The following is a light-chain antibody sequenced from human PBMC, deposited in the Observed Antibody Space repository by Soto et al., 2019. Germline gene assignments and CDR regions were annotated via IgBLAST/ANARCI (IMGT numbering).Light chain of an antibody. CDR1: QSISDN. Sequence: DIVMTRSPAILSVSLGERATLSCLASQSISDNLAWYQQRSGQAPRLLIYGASTRATGVPARFSGRGSGTEFTLTISSLQSDDFAICYCQQYQSWPPLTFGGGTKVE. CDR2: GAS. CDR3: QQYQSWPPLT. J-gene: IGKJ4*01. V-gene: IGKV3-15*01.